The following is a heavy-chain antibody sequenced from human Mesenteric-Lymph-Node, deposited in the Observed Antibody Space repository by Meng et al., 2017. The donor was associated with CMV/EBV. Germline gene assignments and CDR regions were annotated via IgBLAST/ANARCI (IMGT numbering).Heavy chain of an antibody. Sequence: QVQLVQSGAEVKNPGSSVKVLGKASVGTFSSYTISWVRQAPGQGLEWMGRIIPIIGIANDAQKFQGRVTITADKSTSTAYMELSSMRSEDTAVYYCAGGIAAAGSRWFDPWGQGTLVTVSS. D-gene: IGHD6-13*01. V-gene: IGHV1-69*02. CDR1: VGTFSSYT. J-gene: IGHJ5*02. CDR2: IIPIIGIA. CDR3: AGGIAAAGSRWFDP.